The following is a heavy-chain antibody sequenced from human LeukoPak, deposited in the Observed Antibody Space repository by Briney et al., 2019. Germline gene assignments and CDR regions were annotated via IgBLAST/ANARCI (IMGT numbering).Heavy chain of an antibody. Sequence: PGGSLRLSCAASGLIFSNYWMSWFRQAPGKGLEWVSYISSSGSTIYYADSVKGRFTISRDNAKNSLYLQMNSLRAEDTAVYYCARTYYYGSGSYRGLDYWGQGTLVTVSS. J-gene: IGHJ4*02. V-gene: IGHV3-11*04. CDR3: ARTYYYGSGSYRGLDY. CDR2: ISSSGSTI. CDR1: GLIFSNYW. D-gene: IGHD3-10*01.